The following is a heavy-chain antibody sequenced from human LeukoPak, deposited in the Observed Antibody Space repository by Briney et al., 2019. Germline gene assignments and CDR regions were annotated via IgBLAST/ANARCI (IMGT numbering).Heavy chain of an antibody. J-gene: IGHJ5*02. CDR1: GFTFNNYV. CDR2: IIGSGGSI. D-gene: IGHD3-16*01. CDR3: VKDLGDLYDWFDP. V-gene: IGHV3-23*01. Sequence: GGSLRLSCAASGFTFNNYVMSWVRQAPGKGLEWVSAIIGSGGSIYYADSVKGRFTISRDNSKNTLFLQMSSLRAEDTAVYYCVKDLGDLYDWFDPWGQGTLVTVSS.